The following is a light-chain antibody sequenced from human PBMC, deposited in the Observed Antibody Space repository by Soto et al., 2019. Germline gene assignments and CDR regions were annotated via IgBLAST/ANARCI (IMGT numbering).Light chain of an antibody. V-gene: IGLV2-11*01. CDR1: SSDVGGYNY. Sequence: QSALTQPRSVSGSPGQSVTISCTGTSSDVGGYNYVSWYQQHPGKAPKLTIYDVSNRPSWVPGRISGSKSGNTASLTISWLPAEDGAYYYCLSYSGQYTFFFGTGTKLTVL. J-gene: IGLJ1*01. CDR2: DVS. CDR3: LSYSGQYTFF.